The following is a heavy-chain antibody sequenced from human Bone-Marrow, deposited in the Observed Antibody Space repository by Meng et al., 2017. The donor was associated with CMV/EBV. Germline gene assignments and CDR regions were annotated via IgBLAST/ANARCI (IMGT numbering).Heavy chain of an antibody. CDR1: GYIFTGYY. Sequence: ASVKVSCKASGYIFTGYYLHWVRQAPGQGLEWMGWINPNSGGTNYAQKFQGRVTMTRDTSISTAYMELSRLRSDDTAVYYCAKGAQYYDILTPFDYWGQGTLVTVSS. V-gene: IGHV1-2*02. J-gene: IGHJ4*02. CDR3: AKGAQYYDILTPFDY. D-gene: IGHD3-9*01. CDR2: INPNSGGT.